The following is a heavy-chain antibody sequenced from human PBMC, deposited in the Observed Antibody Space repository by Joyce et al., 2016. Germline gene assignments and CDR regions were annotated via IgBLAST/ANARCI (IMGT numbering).Heavy chain of an antibody. CDR2: LLHSGAT. D-gene: IGHD1-26*01. J-gene: IGHJ2*01. V-gene: IGHV4-4*02. Sequence: QVQLQESGPGLVKPSGTLSLFCTFSGASISDANWWTWVRQSPGKRLEWIGDLLHSGATHYNPSLKRRCTISLDKSMNQFSLEVTSLTAPDTAVYYFARTEVTGIDYYFDLWGHGTLVTVSS. CDR3: ARTEVTGIDYYFDL. CDR1: GASISDANW.